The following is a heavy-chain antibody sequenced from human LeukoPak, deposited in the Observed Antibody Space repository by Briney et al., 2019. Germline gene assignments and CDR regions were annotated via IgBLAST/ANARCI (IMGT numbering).Heavy chain of an antibody. Sequence: SQTLSLTCAVSGGSLSSGGYSWSWIRQHPGKGLEWIGYTFYSGNTYYNPSLKSRVTISVDTSKNQFSLKLSSVSAADTAVYYCARAAKLEIVVVTGVTQGFDCWGQGTLVTVSS. CDR1: GGSLSSGGYS. V-gene: IGHV4-31*11. CDR2: TFYSGNT. CDR3: ARAAKLEIVVVTGVTQGFDC. D-gene: IGHD2-21*02. J-gene: IGHJ4*02.